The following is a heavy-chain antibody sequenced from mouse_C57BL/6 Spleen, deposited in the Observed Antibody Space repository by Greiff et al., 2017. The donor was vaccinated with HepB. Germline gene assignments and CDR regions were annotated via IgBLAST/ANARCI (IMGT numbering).Heavy chain of an antibody. CDR2: ISYDGSN. V-gene: IGHV3-6*01. D-gene: IGHD2-1*01. CDR1: GYSITSGYY. J-gene: IGHJ1*03. CDR3: ARDHGNYGYFDV. Sequence: EVQLVESGPGLVKPSQSLSLTCSVTGYSITSGYYWNWIRQFPGNKLEWMGYISYDGSNNYNPSLKNRISITRDTSKNQFFLKLNSATTEDTATYYCARDHGNYGYFDVWGTGTTVTVSS.